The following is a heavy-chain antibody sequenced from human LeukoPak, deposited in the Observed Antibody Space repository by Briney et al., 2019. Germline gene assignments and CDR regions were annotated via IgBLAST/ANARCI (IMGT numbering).Heavy chain of an antibody. D-gene: IGHD7-27*01. J-gene: IGHJ4*02. Sequence: SETLSLTCAVSGGSISSGGYSWSWIRQPPGKGLEWIGYNYHSGSTYYNPSLKSRVTISVDRSKNQFSLKLSSVTAADTAVYYCARDQRDWGSGLDYWGQGTLVTVSS. V-gene: IGHV4-30-2*01. CDR2: NYHSGST. CDR1: GGSISSGGYS. CDR3: ARDQRDWGSGLDY.